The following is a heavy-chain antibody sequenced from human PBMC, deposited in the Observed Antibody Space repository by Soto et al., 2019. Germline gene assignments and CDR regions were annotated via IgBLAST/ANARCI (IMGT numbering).Heavy chain of an antibody. Sequence: SLRLSCAASGFIFSSYGMNWVRQAPGKGLEWVAVIWYDGSKQVYADSVKGRFTISRDNSKNTVYLQMNSLRAEDTGVYYCARDIVSYFDYWGQGALVTVSS. J-gene: IGHJ4*02. V-gene: IGHV3-33*01. CDR3: ARDIVSYFDY. CDR2: IWYDGSKQ. CDR1: GFIFSSYG. D-gene: IGHD1-26*01.